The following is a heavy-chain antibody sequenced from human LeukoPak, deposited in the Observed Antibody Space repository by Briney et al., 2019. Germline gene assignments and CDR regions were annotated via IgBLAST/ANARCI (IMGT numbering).Heavy chain of an antibody. CDR2: INPSGSST. CDR1: GYSFTSHY. Sequence: ASVKVSCKAPGYSFTSHYMHWVRQAPGQGLEWLGLINPSGSSTLYAQKFQGRVTMTRDTSISTAYMELSRLRSDDTAVYYCWYYYDSSNAVVNAFDIWGQGTMVTVSS. V-gene: IGHV1-46*01. CDR3: WYYYDSSNAVVNAFDI. D-gene: IGHD3-22*01. J-gene: IGHJ3*02.